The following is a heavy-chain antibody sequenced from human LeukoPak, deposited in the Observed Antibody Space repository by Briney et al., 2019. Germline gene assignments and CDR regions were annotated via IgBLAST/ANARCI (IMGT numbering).Heavy chain of an antibody. D-gene: IGHD1-26*01. CDR1: GGSFSGYY. Sequence: PSETLSLTCAVYGGSFSGYYWSWIRQPPGKGLEWIGSIYYSGSTYYDPSLKSRVTMSVDTSKNQFSLNLSSVTAADTAVYYCAILRGATADYWGQGTLVTVSS. J-gene: IGHJ4*02. CDR3: AILRGATADY. CDR2: IYYSGST. V-gene: IGHV4-34*01.